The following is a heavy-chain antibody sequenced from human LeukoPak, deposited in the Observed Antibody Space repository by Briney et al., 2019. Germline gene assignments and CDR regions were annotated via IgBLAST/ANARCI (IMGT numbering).Heavy chain of an antibody. Sequence: SETLSLTCAVYGGSFSGYYWSWIRQPPGKGLEWIGEINHSGSTNYNPSLKSRVTISVDTSKNQFSLKLSSVTAADTAVYYCARDNSSGYDHDAFDIWGQGTMVTVSS. D-gene: IGHD3-22*01. J-gene: IGHJ3*02. CDR3: ARDNSSGYDHDAFDI. CDR1: GGSFSGYY. V-gene: IGHV4-34*01. CDR2: INHSGST.